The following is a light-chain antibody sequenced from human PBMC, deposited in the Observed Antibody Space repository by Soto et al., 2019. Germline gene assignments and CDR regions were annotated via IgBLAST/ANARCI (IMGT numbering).Light chain of an antibody. CDR1: SSNLGAGYD. J-gene: IGLJ2*01. CDR2: GNR. CDR3: TLYTSSSIVV. Sequence: SVLTQPPSVSGAPGQRVTISCTGNSSNLGAGYDVHWYQQLPGAVPKLVIFGNRNRPSGVPERFSGSKSGTSASLAITGLQAEDEADYYCTLYTSSSIVVFGGGTKVTVL. V-gene: IGLV1-40*01.